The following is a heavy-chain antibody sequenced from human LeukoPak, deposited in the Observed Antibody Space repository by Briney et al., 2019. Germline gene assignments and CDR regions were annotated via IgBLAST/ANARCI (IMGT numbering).Heavy chain of an antibody. J-gene: IGHJ3*02. D-gene: IGHD1/OR15-1a*01. CDR3: ARGWNTTPRSGFDI. V-gene: IGHV3-74*01. Sequence: GGSLRLSCAASEFTISRYWMHWVRQAPGKGLVWVSNINNDGSITTYAYSVKGRFTISRDNVKNTLFLQMNSLGAEDTALYYCARGWNTTPRSGFDIWGLGTMVTVSS. CDR2: INNDGSIT. CDR1: EFTISRYW.